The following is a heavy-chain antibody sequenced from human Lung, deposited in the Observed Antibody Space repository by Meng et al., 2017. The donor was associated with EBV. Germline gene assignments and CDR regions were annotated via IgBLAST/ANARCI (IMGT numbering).Heavy chain of an antibody. CDR3: ARDGDYIPFEN. V-gene: IGHV3-53*01. CDR2: IYSGGST. CDR1: GFTVRTNY. J-gene: IGHJ4*02. Sequence: EGQLVESGGGLLQPGGSLRLSFAASGFTVRTNYMTWVRQAPGKGLEWLSVIYSGGSTQYAESVKGRFTISKDNSKNTLYLQMNNLRAEDTAVYYCARDGDYIPFENWGQGTLVTVSS. D-gene: IGHD4-17*01.